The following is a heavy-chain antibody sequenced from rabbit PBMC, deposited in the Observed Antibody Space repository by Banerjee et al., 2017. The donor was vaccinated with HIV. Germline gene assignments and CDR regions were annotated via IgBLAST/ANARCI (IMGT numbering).Heavy chain of an antibody. J-gene: IGHJ4*01. CDR3: ARDLAGVTGWNFGL. Sequence: QSLEESGGDLVKPGASLTLTCTASGFTLSSYWMCWVRQAPGKGLEWIACINTNSGNAVYASWAKGRFTISKTSSTTVTLQMTSLTAADTATYFCARDLAGVTGWNFGLWGPGTLVTVS. V-gene: IGHV1S40*01. CDR2: INTNSGNA. CDR1: GFTLSSYW. D-gene: IGHD4-1*01.